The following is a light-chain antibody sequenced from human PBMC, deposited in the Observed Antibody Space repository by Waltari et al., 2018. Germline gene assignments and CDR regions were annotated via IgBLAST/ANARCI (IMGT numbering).Light chain of an antibody. Sequence: DIQMTQSPSTLSASVGDRVTITCRASQFISTYLPWYHQRPGQAPSLLIYAIYHLQPGVPSRFSASGSGTEFTLTISSLQSEDFGTYFCQQSYTTPRTFGLGTKVETK. V-gene: IGKV1-39*01. CDR1: QFISTY. CDR3: QQSYTTPRT. CDR2: AIY. J-gene: IGKJ2*01.